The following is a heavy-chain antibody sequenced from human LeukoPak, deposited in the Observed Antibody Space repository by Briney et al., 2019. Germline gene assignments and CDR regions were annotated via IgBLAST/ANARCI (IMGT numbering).Heavy chain of an antibody. CDR1: GFTFSNYW. D-gene: IGHD5-12*01. V-gene: IGHV3-74*01. Sequence: GGSLRLSCAASGFTFSNYWMHWVRQAPGKGLAWVSRINSDGATVTYSDSVKGRFTISRDNAKDTVFLQMNSLRAEDTAVYYCARDRATIFSYGMDVWGQGTTVTVSS. CDR2: INSDGATV. CDR3: ARDRATIFSYGMDV. J-gene: IGHJ6*02.